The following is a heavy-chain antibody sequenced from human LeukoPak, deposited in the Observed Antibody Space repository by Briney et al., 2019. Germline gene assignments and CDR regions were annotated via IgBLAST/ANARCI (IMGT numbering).Heavy chain of an antibody. CDR3: ASRDRGIDY. CDR1: GDSISYFY. J-gene: IGHJ4*02. CDR2: FSSSGTT. D-gene: IGHD3-10*01. Sequence: SETLSLTCSVSGDSISYFYWSWIRQAAGKGLEWIGRFSSSGTTDYNASLKSRVTISVDTSKNQFSLKLSSVTAADTAVYYCASRDRGIDYWGQGTLVTVSS. V-gene: IGHV4-4*07.